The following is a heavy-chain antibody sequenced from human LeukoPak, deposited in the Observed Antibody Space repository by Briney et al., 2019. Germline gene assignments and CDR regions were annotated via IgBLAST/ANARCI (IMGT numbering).Heavy chain of an antibody. J-gene: IGHJ4*02. CDR2: ISSRSATI. CDR1: GFTFGDYA. Sequence: PGGSLRLSCTASGFTFGDYAMSWFRQAPGKGLEWVSYISSRSATIYYADSVKGRFTISRDNAKNSLYLQMNSLRAEDTAVYYCARDPLSSSSFDLWGQGTLVTVSS. V-gene: IGHV3-48*01. CDR3: ARDPLSSSSFDL. D-gene: IGHD6-13*01.